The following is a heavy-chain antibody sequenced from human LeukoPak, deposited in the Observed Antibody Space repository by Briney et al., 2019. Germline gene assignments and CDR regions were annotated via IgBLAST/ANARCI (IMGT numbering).Heavy chain of an antibody. V-gene: IGHV3-73*01. Sequence: PGGSLRLSCAASGFIFNTYGMHWVRQAPGKGLERVGRIRSKANSYATAYAASVKGRFTISRDDSKNTAYLQMNSLKTEDTAVYYCTSTVDGRYYFDYWGQGTLVTVSS. CDR1: GFIFNTYG. J-gene: IGHJ4*02. CDR3: TSTVDGRYYFDY. CDR2: IRSKANSYAT. D-gene: IGHD4-23*01.